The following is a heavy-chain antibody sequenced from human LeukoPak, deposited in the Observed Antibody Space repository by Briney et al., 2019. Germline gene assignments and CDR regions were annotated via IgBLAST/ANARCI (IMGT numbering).Heavy chain of an antibody. CDR2: IYYSGST. Sequence: PSETLSLTCTVSGGSISGYYWSWIRQPPGKGLEWIGYIYYSGSTNYNPSLKSRVTISVDTSKNQLSLKLSSVAAADTAVYYCARAVGATRCFDYWGRGTLVTVSS. D-gene: IGHD1-26*01. J-gene: IGHJ4*02. CDR1: GGSISGYY. CDR3: ARAVGATRCFDY. V-gene: IGHV4-59*01.